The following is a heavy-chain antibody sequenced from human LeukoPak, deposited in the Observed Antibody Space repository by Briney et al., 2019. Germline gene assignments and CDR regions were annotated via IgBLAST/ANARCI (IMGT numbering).Heavy chain of an antibody. CDR2: IYSGGST. CDR3: ARDPRLLWFGEPGDY. CDR1: GFTVSSNY. D-gene: IGHD3-10*01. Sequence: GGSLRLSCAASGFTVSSNYMSWVRQAPGKGLEWVSVIYSGGSTYYADSVKGRFTISRDNSKNTLYLQVNSLRAEDTAVYYCARDPRLLWFGEPGDYWGQGTLVTVSS. J-gene: IGHJ4*02. V-gene: IGHV3-66*02.